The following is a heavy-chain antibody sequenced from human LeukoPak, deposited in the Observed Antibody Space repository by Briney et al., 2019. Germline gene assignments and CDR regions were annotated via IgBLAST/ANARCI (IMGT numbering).Heavy chain of an antibody. CDR3: ARDGGSTYYGPGFDY. D-gene: IGHD4-17*01. CDR1: GFTFSDYY. Sequence: GGSLRLSCAASGFTFSDYYMTWVRQAPGKGLEFLSSISSSGGATYYANAVKGRFTISRDNSKNTLYLQMGSLRAEDTAVYYCARDGGSTYYGPGFDYWSQGTLVTVSS. CDR2: ISSSGGAT. J-gene: IGHJ4*02. V-gene: IGHV3-64*01.